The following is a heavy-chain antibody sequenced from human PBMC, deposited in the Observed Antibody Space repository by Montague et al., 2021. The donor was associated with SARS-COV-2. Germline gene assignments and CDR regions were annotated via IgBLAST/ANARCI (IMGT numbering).Heavy chain of an antibody. CDR3: ARGTKPYYDLLL. V-gene: IGHV4-34*01. CDR1: GGSFAGSS. J-gene: IGHJ4*02. Sequence: SETLSLTCSVGGSFAGSSYNWLRQTPGKGLEWIGEIYYSGATDYNLSLKGRVTISADTSKNEFSLELRSVSAADTAIYYCARGTKPYYDLLLWGQGTLVTVSS. CDR2: IYYSGAT. D-gene: IGHD3-3*01.